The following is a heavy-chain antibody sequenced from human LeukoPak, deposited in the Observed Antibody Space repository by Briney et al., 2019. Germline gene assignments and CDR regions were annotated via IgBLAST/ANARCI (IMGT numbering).Heavy chain of an antibody. V-gene: IGHV4-4*07. D-gene: IGHD1-1*01. CDR3: ARGERDYHYYYYYMDV. J-gene: IGHJ6*03. CDR2: IYTSGST. Sequence: SETLSLTCTVSGGSISSYYWSWIRQPAGKGLEWIGRIYTSGSTNYNPSLKSRVTMSVDTSKNQFSLKLSSVTAADTAVYYCARGERDYHYYYYYMDVWGKGTTVTISS. CDR1: GGSISSYY.